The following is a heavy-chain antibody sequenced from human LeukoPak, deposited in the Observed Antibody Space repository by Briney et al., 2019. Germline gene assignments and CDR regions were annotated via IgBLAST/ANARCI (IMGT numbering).Heavy chain of an antibody. CDR1: GGSFSNYY. V-gene: IGHV4-34*01. J-gene: IGHJ6*03. CDR2: INDSGRI. Sequence: PSETLSLTCAVYGGSFSNYYWSWIRQPPGKGLEWIGEINDSGRINYNPSLMSRVTVSVDTSKNQFSLRLTSVTATDTAVYYCARRWNFGRNYYIDAWVNGATVSVSS. CDR3: ARRWNFGRNYYIDA. D-gene: IGHD1-7*01.